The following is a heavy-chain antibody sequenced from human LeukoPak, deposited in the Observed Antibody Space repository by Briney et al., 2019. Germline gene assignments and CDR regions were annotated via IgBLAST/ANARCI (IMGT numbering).Heavy chain of an antibody. D-gene: IGHD3-10*01. CDR2: ISGSGTNT. J-gene: IGHJ4*02. CDR1: GFTFSRDA. CDR3: AKDISGSGTAAQL. Sequence: GGSARLSCAASGFTFSRDAMGWVRQAPGRGLEWVSGISGSGTNTYYADSVKGRFTISRDNSKNTLYLQMNSLRAEDTAVYYCAKDISGSGTAAQLWGQGTLVTVSS. V-gene: IGHV3-23*01.